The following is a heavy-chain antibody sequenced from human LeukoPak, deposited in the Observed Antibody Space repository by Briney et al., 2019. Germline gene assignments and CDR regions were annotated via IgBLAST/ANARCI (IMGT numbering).Heavy chain of an antibody. CDR3: AGQLVILYYFDY. CDR1: GGSFSGYY. D-gene: IGHD3-16*02. J-gene: IGHJ4*02. CDR2: INHSGST. Sequence: SETLSLTCAVYGGSFSGYYWSWIRQPPGKGLEWIGEINHSGSTSYNPSLKSRVTISVDTSKNQFSLKLSSVTAADTAVYYCAGQLVILYYFDYWGQGTLVTVSS. V-gene: IGHV4-34*01.